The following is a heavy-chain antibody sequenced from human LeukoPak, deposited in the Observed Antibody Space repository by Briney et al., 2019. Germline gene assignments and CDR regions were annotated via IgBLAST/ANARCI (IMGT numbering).Heavy chain of an antibody. D-gene: IGHD3-22*01. CDR3: ARGYYDSSGYSPWGY. CDR1: GYTFTGYY. J-gene: IGHJ4*02. Sequence: ASVKVSCKASGYTFTGYYMHWVRQAPGQGLEWMGWINPNSGGTSYAQKFQGRVTMTRDTSISTAYMELSRLRSDDTAVYYCARGYYDSSGYSPWGYWGQGTLVTVSS. V-gene: IGHV1-2*02. CDR2: INPNSGGT.